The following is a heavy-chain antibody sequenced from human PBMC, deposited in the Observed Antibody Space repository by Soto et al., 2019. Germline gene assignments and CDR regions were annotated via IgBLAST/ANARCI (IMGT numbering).Heavy chain of an antibody. CDR3: AKKEPYYYYGMDV. CDR2: ISGSGGST. J-gene: IGHJ6*02. Sequence: GGSLRLSCAAPGFTFSSYAMSWVRQAPGKGLEWVSAISGSGGSTYYADSVKGRFTISRDSSKNTLYLQMNSLRAEDTAVYYCAKKEPYYYYGMDVWGQGTTVTVYS. V-gene: IGHV3-23*01. D-gene: IGHD1-26*01. CDR1: GFTFSSYA.